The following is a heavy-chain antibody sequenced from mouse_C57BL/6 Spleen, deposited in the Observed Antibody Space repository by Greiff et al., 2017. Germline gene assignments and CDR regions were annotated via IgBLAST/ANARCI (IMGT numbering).Heavy chain of an antibody. CDR3: ARSIYDGYYYFDY. V-gene: IGHV1-53*01. CDR2: INPSNGGT. CDR1: GYTFTSYW. J-gene: IGHJ2*01. D-gene: IGHD2-3*01. Sequence: QVQLKQSGTELVKPGASVKLSCKASGYTFTSYWMHWVKQRPGQGLEWIGNINPSNGGTNYNEKFKSKATLTVDKSSSTAYMQLSSLTSEDSAVYYCARSIYDGYYYFDYWGQGTTLTVSS.